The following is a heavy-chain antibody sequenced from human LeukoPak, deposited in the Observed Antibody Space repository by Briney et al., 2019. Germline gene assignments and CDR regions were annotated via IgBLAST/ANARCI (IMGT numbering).Heavy chain of an antibody. CDR1: GFTFSSYA. D-gene: IGHD3-9*01. Sequence: GGSLRLSCAASGFTFSSYAMSWVRQAPGKGLEWVSAISGGGGSTYYADSVKGRFTISRDNSKNTLYLQMNSLRAEDTAVYYCAKALRLNYDILTGYSYYNGMDVWGKGTTVTVSS. CDR3: AKALRLNYDILTGYSYYNGMDV. V-gene: IGHV3-23*01. J-gene: IGHJ6*04. CDR2: ISGGGGST.